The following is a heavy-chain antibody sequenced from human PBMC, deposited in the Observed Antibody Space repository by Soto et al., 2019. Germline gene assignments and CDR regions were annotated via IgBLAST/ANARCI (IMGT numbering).Heavy chain of an antibody. CDR3: ARDPNIVATMGSIYYYYGMDV. Sequence: GVSLRLSCAASGFTFSSYWMSWVRQAPGKGLEWVANIKQDGSEKYYVDSVKGRFTISRDNAKNSLYLQMNSLRAEDTAVYYCARDPNIVATMGSIYYYYGMDVWGQGTTVTVSS. CDR2: IKQDGSEK. D-gene: IGHD5-12*01. CDR1: GFTFSSYW. J-gene: IGHJ6*02. V-gene: IGHV3-7*01.